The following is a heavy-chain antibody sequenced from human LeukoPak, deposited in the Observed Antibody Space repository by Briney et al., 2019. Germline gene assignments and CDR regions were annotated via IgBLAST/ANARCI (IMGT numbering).Heavy chain of an antibody. CDR1: GFTFSSYG. J-gene: IGHJ6*03. V-gene: IGHV3-23*01. CDR2: ISGSGGST. Sequence: GGSLRLACAASGFTFSSYGLSWVRQAPGKGLEWVSAISGSGGSTYYADSVKGRFTISRDNSKNTLYLQTNSLRAEDTAVYYCAKSIESTNYYYHMDVWGKGTTVTISS. CDR3: AKSIESTNYYYHMDV. D-gene: IGHD2-2*01.